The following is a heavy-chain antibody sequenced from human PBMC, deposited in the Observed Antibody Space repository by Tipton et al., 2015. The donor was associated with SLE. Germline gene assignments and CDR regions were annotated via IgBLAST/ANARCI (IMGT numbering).Heavy chain of an antibody. CDR1: GGSFSGYY. D-gene: IGHD1-1*01. V-gene: IGHV4-34*01. Sequence: LRFSCAVYGGSFSGYYWSWIRQPPGKGLEWIGEINHSGSTNYNPSLQSRVTISVDTSKNQFSLKLSSVTAADTAVYYCARWNEGADYWGQGTLVTVSS. J-gene: IGHJ4*02. CDR2: INHSGST. CDR3: ARWNEGADY.